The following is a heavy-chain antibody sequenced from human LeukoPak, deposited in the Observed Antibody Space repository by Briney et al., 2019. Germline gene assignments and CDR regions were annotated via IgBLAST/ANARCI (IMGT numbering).Heavy chain of an antibody. J-gene: IGHJ6*02. Sequence: GASVKVSCKASGYTFTSYGISWVRQAPGQGLEWMGWISAYNGNTNYAQKLQGRVTRTTDTSTSTAYMELRSLRSDDTAVYYCARGFESYYYYGMDVWGQGTTVTVSS. CDR3: ARGFESYYYYGMDV. CDR1: GYTFTSYG. D-gene: IGHD3-10*01. V-gene: IGHV1-18*01. CDR2: ISAYNGNT.